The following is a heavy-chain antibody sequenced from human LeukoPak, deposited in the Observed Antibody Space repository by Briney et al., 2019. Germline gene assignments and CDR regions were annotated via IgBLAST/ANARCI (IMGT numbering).Heavy chain of an antibody. CDR2: INPKNGGS. CDR3: ARENGDGGVR. V-gene: IGHV1-2*02. D-gene: IGHD4-17*01. Sequence: ASVKVSCKASGYTFTGYYMHWVRQAPGQGLEWVGWINPKNGGSNYAQKFQGRVTMTRDTSISTAYMELSRLRSDDTAVYYCARENGDGGVRWGQGTLVTVSS. J-gene: IGHJ4*02. CDR1: GYTFTGYY.